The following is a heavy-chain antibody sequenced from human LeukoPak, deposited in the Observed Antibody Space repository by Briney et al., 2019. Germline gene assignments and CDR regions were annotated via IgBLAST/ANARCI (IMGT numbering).Heavy chain of an antibody. Sequence: SETLSLTCAVYGGSFSGYYWSWIRQPPGKGLEWIGEINHSGSTNYNPSLKSRVTISVDTSKNQFSLQLSSVTAADTAVYYCARGGVVVPLGYWGQGTLVTVSS. CDR2: INHSGST. CDR3: ARGGVVVPLGY. V-gene: IGHV4-34*01. CDR1: GGSFSGYY. D-gene: IGHD2-2*01. J-gene: IGHJ4*02.